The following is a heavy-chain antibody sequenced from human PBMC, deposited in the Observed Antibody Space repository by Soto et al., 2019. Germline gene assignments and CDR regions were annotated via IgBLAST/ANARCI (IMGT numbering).Heavy chain of an antibody. CDR1: GGTFSSYA. Sequence: SVKVSCKASGGTFSSYAISWVRQAPGQGLEWMGGIIPIFGTANYAQKFQGRVTITAGESTSTAYMELSSLRSEDTAVYYCARAEDYYDSSGYYYGYWGQGTLVTVSS. J-gene: IGHJ4*02. CDR3: ARAEDYYDSSGYYYGY. V-gene: IGHV1-69*13. D-gene: IGHD3-22*01. CDR2: IIPIFGTA.